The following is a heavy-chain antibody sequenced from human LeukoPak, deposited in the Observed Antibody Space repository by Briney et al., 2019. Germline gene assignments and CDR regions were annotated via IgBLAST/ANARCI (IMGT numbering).Heavy chain of an antibody. CDR3: AKNLLGSGAYSWYFDL. CDR1: GFTFSSHG. CDR2: ISTSGDGT. D-gene: IGHD1-26*01. J-gene: IGHJ2*01. V-gene: IGHV3-23*01. Sequence: PGGSLRLSCAAFGFTFSSHGMSLVRQTPGKGLEWVSSISTSGDGTVYADSVKGRVTISRDNSKNTLYLQMNSLRAEDTAVYSCAKNLLGSGAYSWYFDLWGRGTLVTVSS.